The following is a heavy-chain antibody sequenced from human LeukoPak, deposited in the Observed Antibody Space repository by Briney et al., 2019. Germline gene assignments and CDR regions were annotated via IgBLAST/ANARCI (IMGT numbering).Heavy chain of an antibody. CDR2: IYYSGST. CDR1: GGSISNYY. CDR3: ARVHLSQVDY. Sequence: SETLSLTCTVSGGSISNYYWSWIRQPPGKGLEWIGYIYYSGSTNYNPSLKSRVTISVDTSKNQFSLKLSSVTAADTAVYYCARVHLSQVDYWGQGTLVTVSS. J-gene: IGHJ4*02. V-gene: IGHV4-59*01.